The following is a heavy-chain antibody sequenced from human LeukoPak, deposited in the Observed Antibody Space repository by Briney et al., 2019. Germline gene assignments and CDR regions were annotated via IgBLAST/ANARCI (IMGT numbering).Heavy chain of an antibody. Sequence: SETLSLTCTVSGGSISSYYWSWIRQPPGKGLEWIGYIYYSGSTNYNPSLKSRVTISVDTSKNQFSLKLSSVTAADTAVYCCARDWYRSSVSGSSRYFDLWGRGTLVTVSS. CDR1: GGSISSYY. J-gene: IGHJ2*01. V-gene: IGHV4-59*01. D-gene: IGHD3-22*01. CDR3: ARDWYRSSVSGSSRYFDL. CDR2: IYYSGST.